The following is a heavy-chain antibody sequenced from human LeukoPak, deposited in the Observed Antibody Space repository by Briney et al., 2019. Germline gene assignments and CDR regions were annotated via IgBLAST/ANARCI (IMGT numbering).Heavy chain of an antibody. J-gene: IGHJ5*02. D-gene: IGHD3-22*01. Sequence: ASVKVSCKASGYTFTSYGISWVRQAPGQGLEWMGWISAYNGNTNYAQKLQGRVTMTTDTSTSTAYMELRSLRSDDTAVYYCARDYYDSSGYFWPNNWFDPWGQGTLVTVSS. V-gene: IGHV1-18*01. CDR1: GYTFTSYG. CDR3: ARDYYDSSGYFWPNNWFDP. CDR2: ISAYNGNT.